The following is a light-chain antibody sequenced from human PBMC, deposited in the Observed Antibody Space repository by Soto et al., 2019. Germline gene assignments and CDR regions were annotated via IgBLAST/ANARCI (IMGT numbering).Light chain of an antibody. Sequence: SYELTRPPSVSVAPGKTARIICGGDNIGSKSVHWYQQKPGQAPVLVIYSDSVRPSGIPERFSGSNSGNTATLTISRVEAGDEADYYCQVWDSSSDHFVFGTGTKLTVL. J-gene: IGLJ1*01. CDR3: QVWDSSSDHFV. CDR2: SDS. CDR1: NIGSKS. V-gene: IGLV3-21*04.